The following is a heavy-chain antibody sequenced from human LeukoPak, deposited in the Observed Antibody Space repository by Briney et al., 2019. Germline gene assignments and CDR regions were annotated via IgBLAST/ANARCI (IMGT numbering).Heavy chain of an antibody. CDR1: GFTFTNYW. Sequence: GGSLRLSCAASGFTFTNYWMSWVRQAPGKGLELVANIKQDRSEKYYVDSVKGRFTISRDNSKNTLYLQINSLRAEDTAVYYCAKDPSVYYGDYIIRWGQGTLVIVSS. CDR3: AKDPSVYYGDYIIR. CDR2: IKQDRSEK. J-gene: IGHJ4*02. D-gene: IGHD4-17*01. V-gene: IGHV3-7*03.